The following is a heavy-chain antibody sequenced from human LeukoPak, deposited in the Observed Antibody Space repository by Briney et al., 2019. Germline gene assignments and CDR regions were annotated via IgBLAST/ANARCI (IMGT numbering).Heavy chain of an antibody. D-gene: IGHD3-22*01. V-gene: IGHV3-23*01. CDR2: ISGNGGDT. CDR3: ARTGGYYYDSSGEFDY. J-gene: IGHJ4*02. CDR1: GFTFSNYV. Sequence: GGSLRLSCAVSGFTFSNYVMNWVRQAPGKGLEWVSSISGNGGDTYYADSVEGRFTISRDNSKNTLYLQMNSLRAEDTAVYYCARTGGYYYDSSGEFDYWGQGTLVTVSS.